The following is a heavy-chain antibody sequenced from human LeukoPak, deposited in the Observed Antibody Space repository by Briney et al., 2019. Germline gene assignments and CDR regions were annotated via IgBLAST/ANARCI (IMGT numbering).Heavy chain of an antibody. D-gene: IGHD2-21*02. J-gene: IGHJ6*02. CDR1: GFTFSSYE. CDR2: ISSSGSTI. V-gene: IGHV3-48*03. CDR3: ARDKVVVTAIRTYYYYGMDV. Sequence: SGGSLRLSCAASGFTFSSYEMNWVRQAPGKGLEWVSYISSSGSTIYYADSVKGRFTISRDNAKNSLYLQMNSLRAEDTAVYYCARDKVVVTAIRTYYYYGMDVWGQGTTVTVSS.